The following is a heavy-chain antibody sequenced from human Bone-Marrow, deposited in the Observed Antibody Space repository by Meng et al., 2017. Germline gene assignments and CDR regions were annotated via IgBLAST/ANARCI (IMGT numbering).Heavy chain of an antibody. J-gene: IGHJ3*02. D-gene: IGHD5-24*01. CDR1: GFTFSSYD. CDR2: IGTAGDT. Sequence: GESLKISCAACGFTFSSYDMHWVRQATGKGLEWVSAIGTAGDTYYPGSVKGRFTISRDNAKNSLYLQMNSLRAEDTAVYYCARELGRDGFMGPDDAFDIWGQGTMVTVSS. CDR3: ARELGRDGFMGPDDAFDI. V-gene: IGHV3-13*01.